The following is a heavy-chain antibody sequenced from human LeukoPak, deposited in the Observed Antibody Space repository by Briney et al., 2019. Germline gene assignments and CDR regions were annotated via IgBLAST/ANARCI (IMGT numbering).Heavy chain of an antibody. CDR3: ARVSYFYDSSGYRQRYYFDY. Sequence: SETLSLTCTVSGGSISSYYWSWIRQPPGKGLEWIGYIYYSGSTSYNPSLKSRVTISVDTSKNQFSLKLSSVTAADTAEYYCARVSYFYDSSGYRQRYYFDYWGQGTLVTVSS. J-gene: IGHJ4*02. CDR1: GGSISSYY. D-gene: IGHD3-22*01. CDR2: IYYSGST. V-gene: IGHV4-59*01.